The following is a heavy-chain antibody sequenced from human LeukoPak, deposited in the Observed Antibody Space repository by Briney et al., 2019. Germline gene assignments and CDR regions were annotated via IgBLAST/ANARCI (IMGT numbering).Heavy chain of an antibody. Sequence: ASVKVSCKASGYTFTGYYMHWVRQATGQGLEWMGWMNPNSGNTGYAQKFQGRVTMTRNTSISTAYMELSSLRSEDTAVYYCARSSEYCSSTSCYQFNGYWGQGTLVTVSS. CDR3: ARSSEYCSSTSCYQFNGY. D-gene: IGHD2-2*01. CDR2: MNPNSGNT. CDR1: GYTFTGYY. V-gene: IGHV1-8*02. J-gene: IGHJ4*02.